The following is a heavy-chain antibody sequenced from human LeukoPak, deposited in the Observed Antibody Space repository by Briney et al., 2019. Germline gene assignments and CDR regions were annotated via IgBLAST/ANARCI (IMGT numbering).Heavy chain of an antibody. D-gene: IGHD6-13*01. Sequence: SETLSLTCTVSGGSISSSSYYWGWIRQPPGKGLEWIGSIYYSGSTYYNPSLKSRVTISVDTSKNQFSLKLSSVTAADTAVYYCARSPPPRYSSSWYGIVDPWGQGTLVTVSS. CDR2: IYYSGST. CDR3: ARSPPPRYSSSWYGIVDP. V-gene: IGHV4-39*07. J-gene: IGHJ5*02. CDR1: GGSISSSSYY.